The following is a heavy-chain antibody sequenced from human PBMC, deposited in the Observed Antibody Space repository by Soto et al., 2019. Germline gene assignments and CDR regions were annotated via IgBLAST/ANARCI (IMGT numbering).Heavy chain of an antibody. V-gene: IGHV1-3*05. CDR2: INAGNGNT. Sequence: QVQLVQSGAEEKKPGASVKVSCKASGYTFTGYAMHWVRQAPGQRLEWMGWINAGNGNTKHSQKFQGRVTITRDTSASAAYMELSSLSSEDTAVYYCARAVAVAADFYYWGQGTLVTVSS. J-gene: IGHJ4*02. CDR3: ARAVAVAADFYY. D-gene: IGHD6-19*01. CDR1: GYTFTGYA.